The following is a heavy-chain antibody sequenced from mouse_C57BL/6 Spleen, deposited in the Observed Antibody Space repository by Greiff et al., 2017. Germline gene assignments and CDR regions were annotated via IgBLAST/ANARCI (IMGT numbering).Heavy chain of an antibody. D-gene: IGHD1-1*01. Sequence: QVQLKESGAELVRPGTSVKVSCKASGYAFTNYLIAWVKQRPGQGLEWIGVINPGSGGTNYNEKFKGKATLTADKSSSTAYMQLSSLTSEDSAVYFCARCPLYYGSSYVGYFDYWGQGTTLTVSS. J-gene: IGHJ2*01. CDR1: GYAFTNYL. V-gene: IGHV1-54*01. CDR2: INPGSGGT. CDR3: ARCPLYYGSSYVGYFDY.